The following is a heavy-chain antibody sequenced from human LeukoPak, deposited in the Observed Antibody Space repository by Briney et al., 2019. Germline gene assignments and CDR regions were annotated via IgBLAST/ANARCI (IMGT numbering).Heavy chain of an antibody. CDR1: GGSISSYY. D-gene: IGHD3-22*01. J-gene: IGHJ4*02. V-gene: IGHV4-59*01. Sequence: SETLSLTCTVSGGSISSYYWSWIRQPPGQGLEWIGYIYYSGSTNYNPSLKSRVTISVDTSKNQFSLKLSSVTAADTAVYYCARGYYYDSSGYYPFDYWGQGTLVTVSS. CDR2: IYYSGST. CDR3: ARGYYYDSSGYYPFDY.